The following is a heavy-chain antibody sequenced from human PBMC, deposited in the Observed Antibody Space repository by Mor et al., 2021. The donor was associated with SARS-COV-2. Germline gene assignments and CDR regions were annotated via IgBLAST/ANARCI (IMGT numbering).Heavy chain of an antibody. CDR3: ARDYGSGSYSFVY. Sequence: GRFTISRDNSKNTLYVQMNSLRTEDTSVYYCARDYGSGSYSFVYWGQGTLVTVSS. J-gene: IGHJ4*02. D-gene: IGHD3-10*01. V-gene: IGHV3-30*01.